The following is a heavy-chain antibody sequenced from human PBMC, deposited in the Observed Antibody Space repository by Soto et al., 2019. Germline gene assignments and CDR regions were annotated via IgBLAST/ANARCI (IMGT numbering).Heavy chain of an antibody. J-gene: IGHJ5*02. CDR1: GFTFSSYG. CDR3: ARDAQIFPQYSNSWYWFDP. V-gene: IGHV3-33*01. D-gene: IGHD6-13*01. Sequence: GGSLRLSCAASGFTFSSYGMHWVRQAPGKGLEWVAVIWYDGSNKYYADSVKGRFTISRDNSKNTLYLQMNSLRAEDTAVYYCARDAQIFPQYSNSWYWFDPWGQGTLVTVSS. CDR2: IWYDGSNK.